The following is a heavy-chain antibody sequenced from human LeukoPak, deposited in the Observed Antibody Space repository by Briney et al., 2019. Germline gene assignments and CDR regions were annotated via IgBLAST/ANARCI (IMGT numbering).Heavy chain of an antibody. CDR1: GGSFSGYY. V-gene: IGHV4-34*01. J-gene: IGHJ4*02. D-gene: IGHD1-26*01. CDR2: INHSGST. CDR3: ARGVVGADR. Sequence: SETLSLTCAVYGGSFSGYYWSWIRQPPGKGLEWIGEINHSGSTNYNPSLKSRVTISVDTSKNQFSLKLSPVTAADTAVYYCARGVVGADRWGQGTLVTVSS.